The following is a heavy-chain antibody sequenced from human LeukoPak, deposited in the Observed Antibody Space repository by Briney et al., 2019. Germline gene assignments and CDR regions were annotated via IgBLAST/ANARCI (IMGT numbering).Heavy chain of an antibody. V-gene: IGHV4-38-2*02. Sequence: PSETLSLTCTVSGYSISSGYYWGWIRQPPGKGLEWIGSIYHSGSTYYNPSLKSRVTISVDTSKNQFSLKLSSVTAADTAVYYCARAGFDWFIQPPYWFDPWGQGTLVTVST. CDR3: ARAGFDWFIQPPYWFDP. CDR2: IYHSGST. D-gene: IGHD3-9*01. J-gene: IGHJ5*02. CDR1: GYSISSGYY.